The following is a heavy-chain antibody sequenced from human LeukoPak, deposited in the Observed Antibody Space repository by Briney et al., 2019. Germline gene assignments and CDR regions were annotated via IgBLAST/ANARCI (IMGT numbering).Heavy chain of an antibody. CDR1: GFSFRNYW. D-gene: IGHD2-15*01. Sequence: GGSLRLSCAASGFSFRNYWMGWVRQAPGMGLEWVAHIKQDGSEKYYVDSVKGRFTISRDNAKSSIYLQTNSPRAEDTALYYCVRVGCTGGSCFGYLLFDHWGQGSSVTVSS. J-gene: IGHJ4*02. V-gene: IGHV3-7*01. CDR2: IKQDGSEK. CDR3: VRVGCTGGSCFGYLLFDH.